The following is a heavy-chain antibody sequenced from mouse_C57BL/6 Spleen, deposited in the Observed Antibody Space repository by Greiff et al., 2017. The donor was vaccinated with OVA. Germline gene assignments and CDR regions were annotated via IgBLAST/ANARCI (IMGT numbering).Heavy chain of an antibody. D-gene: IGHD1-1*01. CDR2: IYPGSGST. Sequence: QVQLQQSGAELVKPGASVKMSCKASGYTFTSYWITWVKQRPGQGLEWIGDIYPGSGSTNYNEKFKSKATLTVDTSSSTAYMQLSSLTSEDSAVYYCARWDYYGSSGDFDYWGQGTTLTVSS. CDR1: GYTFTSYW. J-gene: IGHJ2*01. V-gene: IGHV1-55*01. CDR3: ARWDYYGSSGDFDY.